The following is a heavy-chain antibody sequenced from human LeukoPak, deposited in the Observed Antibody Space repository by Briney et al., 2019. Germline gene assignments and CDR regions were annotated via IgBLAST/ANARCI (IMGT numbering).Heavy chain of an antibody. Sequence: ASVKVSCKASGYTFTGYYMHWVRQAPGQGLEWMGRISPNSGGTNYAQKFQGRVTMTRDTSISTAYMELSRLRSDDTAVYYCARADCSSTSCLNAFDIWGQGTMVTVSS. D-gene: IGHD2-2*01. CDR3: ARADCSSTSCLNAFDI. V-gene: IGHV1-2*06. J-gene: IGHJ3*02. CDR1: GYTFTGYY. CDR2: ISPNSGGT.